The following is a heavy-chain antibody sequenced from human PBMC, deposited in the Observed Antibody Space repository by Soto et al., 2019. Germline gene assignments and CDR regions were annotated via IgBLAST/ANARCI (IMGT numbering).Heavy chain of an antibody. D-gene: IGHD2-15*01. Sequence: ASVKVSCKASGYTFTSYYMHWVLQAPGQGLEWMGIINPSGGSTSYAQKFQGRVTMTRDTSTNTVYMELSSLRSEDTAVYYCARAVLHTVYCSGGSCYYFDYWGQGTLVTVSS. J-gene: IGHJ4*02. V-gene: IGHV1-46*01. CDR3: ARAVLHTVYCSGGSCYYFDY. CDR1: GYTFTSYY. CDR2: INPSGGST.